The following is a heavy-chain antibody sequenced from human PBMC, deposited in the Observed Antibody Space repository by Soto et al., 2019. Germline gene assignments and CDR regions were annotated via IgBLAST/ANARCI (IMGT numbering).Heavy chain of an antibody. V-gene: IGHV4-34*01. D-gene: IGHD4-17*01. Sequence: SETLSLTCAVYGGSFSGYYWSWIRQPPGKGLEWIGEINHSGSTNYNPSLKSRVTISVDTSKNQFSLKLSSVTAADTAMYYCARIVDYGDVENWFDPWGQGTLVTVSS. CDR1: GGSFSGYY. J-gene: IGHJ5*02. CDR2: INHSGST. CDR3: ARIVDYGDVENWFDP.